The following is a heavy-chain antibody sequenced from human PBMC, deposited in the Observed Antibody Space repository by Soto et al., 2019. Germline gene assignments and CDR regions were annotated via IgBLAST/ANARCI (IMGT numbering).Heavy chain of an antibody. CDR1: GGSFSGYY. D-gene: IGHD2-8*02. J-gene: IGHJ4*02. V-gene: IGHV4-34*01. Sequence: QVQLQQWGAGLLKPSETLSLTCAVYGGSFSGYYWTWIRQPPGTGLGWVGEINHSGSTNYNPSLISRVTTSVHTSKNQFSLTLTSVTAADTAVYSCARDKITGHFDYWGQGTLVTVSS. CDR2: INHSGST. CDR3: ARDKITGHFDY.